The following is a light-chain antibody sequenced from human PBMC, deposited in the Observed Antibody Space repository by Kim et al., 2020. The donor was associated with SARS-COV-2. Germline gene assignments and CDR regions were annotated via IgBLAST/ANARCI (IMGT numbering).Light chain of an antibody. CDR3: QSADSSGTYV. CDR1: ALPKQY. V-gene: IGLV3-25*03. J-gene: IGLJ1*01. CDR2: KDS. Sequence: VSPGQTARITCSGDALPKQYAYWYQQKPGQAPVLVIYKDSGRPSGIPERFSGSSSGTTVTLTISGVQAEDEADYYCQSADSSGTYVFGTGTKVTVL.